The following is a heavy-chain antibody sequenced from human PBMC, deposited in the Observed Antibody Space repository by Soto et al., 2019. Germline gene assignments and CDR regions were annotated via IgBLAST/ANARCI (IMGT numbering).Heavy chain of an antibody. Sequence: PGVPLQDCCRVSGCTFTIHWIRWVRQMPGKGLEWMGIIYPSDSDTNYSPSFEGHVTISTDNSITTAYLQWSSLRASDTALYFCARVHKTCLDSWVQGTMVTVSS. CDR3: ARVHKTCLDS. J-gene: IGHJ5*01. CDR2: IYPSDSDT. V-gene: IGHV5-10-1*01. CDR1: GCTFTIHW.